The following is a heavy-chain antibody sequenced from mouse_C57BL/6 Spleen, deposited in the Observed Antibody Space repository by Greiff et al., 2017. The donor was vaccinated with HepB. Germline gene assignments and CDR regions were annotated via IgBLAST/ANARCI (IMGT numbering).Heavy chain of an antibody. CDR1: GYTFTSYW. J-gene: IGHJ2*01. Sequence: QVQLQQPGAELVKPGASVKMSCKASGYTFTSYWITWVKQRPGQGLEWIGDIYPGSGSTNYNEKFKSKATLTVDTSSSTAYMQLSSLTSEDSAVYYGARRVVRRIDFDYWGQGTTLTVSS. CDR2: IYPGSGST. V-gene: IGHV1-55*01. CDR3: ARRVVRRIDFDY. D-gene: IGHD1-1*01.